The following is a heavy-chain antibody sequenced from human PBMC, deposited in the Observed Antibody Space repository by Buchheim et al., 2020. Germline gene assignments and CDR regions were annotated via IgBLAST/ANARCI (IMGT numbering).Heavy chain of an antibody. CDR1: GFTFNIFG. D-gene: IGHD2/OR15-2a*01. CDR2: IRFDATKT. Sequence: QVQLVESGGGVVQPGRSLRLSCAASGFTFNIFGMHWVRQAPGKGLEWVAFIRFDATKTYYADSVKGRFTISRDNSKNTLYLEMNSLRAEDTAVYYCAKDLSQRIYYYYCGMDVWGQGNT. CDR3: AKDLSQRIYYYYCGMDV. V-gene: IGHV3-30*02. J-gene: IGHJ6*02.